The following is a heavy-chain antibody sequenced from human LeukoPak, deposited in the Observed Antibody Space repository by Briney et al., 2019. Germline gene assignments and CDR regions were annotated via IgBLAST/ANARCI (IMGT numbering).Heavy chain of an antibody. CDR1: GYTFTSYT. J-gene: IGHJ3*02. V-gene: IGHV1-3*01. CDR2: INADNHNT. CDR3: ARPPYPYYYDSSDEWAFDI. D-gene: IGHD3-22*01. Sequence: ASVKVSCKASGYTFTSYTMHWVRQAPGQRLEWMGWINADNHNTKYSQKFQGRATITGDTSASTAYLELSSLRSEDSAVYYCARPPYPYYYDSSDEWAFDIWGQGTMVTVSS.